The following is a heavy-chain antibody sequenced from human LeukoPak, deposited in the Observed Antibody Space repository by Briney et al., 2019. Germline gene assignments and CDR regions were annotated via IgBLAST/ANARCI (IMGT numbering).Heavy chain of an antibody. V-gene: IGHV1-8*01. CDR2: MNPNSGNT. CDR1: GYTFTSYE. D-gene: IGHD2-15*01. Sequence: GASVKVSCKASGYTFTSYEINGVRQATGQGLDGMGWMNPNSGNTDYAQKFQGRVTMTRNTSISTAYMELSSLRSEDTAVYYCARGRYCSGGSCYGAPLHNWFDPWGQGTLVTVSS. CDR3: ARGRYCSGGSCYGAPLHNWFDP. J-gene: IGHJ5*02.